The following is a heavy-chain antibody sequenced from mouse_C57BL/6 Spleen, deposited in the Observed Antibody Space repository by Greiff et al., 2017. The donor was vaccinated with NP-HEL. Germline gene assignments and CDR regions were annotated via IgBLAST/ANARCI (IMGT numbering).Heavy chain of an antibody. Sequence: QVQLQQPGAELVRPGSSVKLSCKASGYTFTSYWMHWVKQRPIQGLEWIGNIDPSDSETHYNQKFKDKATLPVDKSSSTAYMQLSSLTSEDSAVYYCARGVYYGSSYEYYAMDYWGQGTSVTVSS. V-gene: IGHV1-52*01. D-gene: IGHD1-1*01. CDR2: IDPSDSET. CDR3: ARGVYYGSSYEYYAMDY. J-gene: IGHJ4*01. CDR1: GYTFTSYW.